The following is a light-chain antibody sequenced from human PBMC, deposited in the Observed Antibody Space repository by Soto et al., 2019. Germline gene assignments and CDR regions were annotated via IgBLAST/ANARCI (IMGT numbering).Light chain of an antibody. CDR3: QQNGISPRT. Sequence: DIQMTQAPSSLSASVGDRVTITCRASQSISSYLNWYQQRPGKAPRLLIYDASTLQSGVPSRFSGSGYGTDFSLTITSLQPEDFETYFCQQNGISPRTVGQGTKVDI. V-gene: IGKV1-39*01. CDR2: DAS. J-gene: IGKJ1*01. CDR1: QSISSY.